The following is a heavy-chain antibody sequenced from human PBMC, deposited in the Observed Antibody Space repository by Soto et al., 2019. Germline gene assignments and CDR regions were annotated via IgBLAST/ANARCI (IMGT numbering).Heavy chain of an antibody. D-gene: IGHD3-10*01. CDR2: IYYSGST. Sequence: SETLSLTCTVSGGSISSSSYYWGWIRQPPGKGLEWIGSIYYSGSTYYNPSLKSRVTISVDTSKNQFSLKLSSVTAADTAVYYCARQRLMVRGVISSRWFDPWGQATLVTVSS. CDR1: GGSISSSSYY. J-gene: IGHJ5*02. CDR3: ARQRLMVRGVISSRWFDP. V-gene: IGHV4-39*01.